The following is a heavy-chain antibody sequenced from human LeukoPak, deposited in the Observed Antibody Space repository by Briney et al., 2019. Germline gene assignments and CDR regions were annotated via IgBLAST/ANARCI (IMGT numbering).Heavy chain of an antibody. Sequence: GGSLRLSCAASEFTFSSYWMHWVRQAPGKGLVWVSRINIDESVTTYADSVRGRFIVSRDNAKNTVYLQMNSLRAEDTAVYYCASRRDGNNKGFDYWGQGTLVTVSS. CDR2: INIDESVT. D-gene: IGHD5-24*01. V-gene: IGHV3-74*01. CDR1: EFTFSSYW. J-gene: IGHJ4*02. CDR3: ASRRDGNNKGFDY.